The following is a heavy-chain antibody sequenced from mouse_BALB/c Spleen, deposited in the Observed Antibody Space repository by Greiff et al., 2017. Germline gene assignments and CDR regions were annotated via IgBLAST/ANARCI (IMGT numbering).Heavy chain of an antibody. Sequence: EVQRVESGPGLVKPSQSLSLTCTVTGYSITSDYAWNWIRQFPGNKLEWMGYISHSGSTSYNPSLKSRISITRDTSKNQFFLQLNSVTTEDTATYYCARSGATAFDYWGQGTTLTVSS. CDR3: ARSGATAFDY. J-gene: IGHJ2*01. CDR2: ISHSGST. V-gene: IGHV3-2*02. CDR1: GYSITSDYA. D-gene: IGHD1-2*01.